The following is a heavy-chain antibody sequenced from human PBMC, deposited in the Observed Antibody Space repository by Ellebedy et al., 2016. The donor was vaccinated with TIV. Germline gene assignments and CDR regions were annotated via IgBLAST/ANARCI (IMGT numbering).Heavy chain of an antibody. V-gene: IGHV4-59*08. Sequence: MPSETLSLTCTVSGGSISTYYWIWIRQPPGKGLEWIGYIYYSGSTSYNPSLESRVTMSVDTPNSQFSLKLSSVTAADTAVYFCARSQHLRFDYWGQGTLVTVSS. CDR3: ARSQHLRFDY. J-gene: IGHJ4*02. CDR1: GGSISTYY. CDR2: IYYSGST.